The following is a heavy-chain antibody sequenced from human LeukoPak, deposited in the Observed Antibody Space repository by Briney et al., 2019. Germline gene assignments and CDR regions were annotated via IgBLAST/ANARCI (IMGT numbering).Heavy chain of an antibody. V-gene: IGHV3-48*01. J-gene: IGHJ4*02. D-gene: IGHD3-3*01. Sequence: PGGSLRLSCAASGFTFSSYSMNWVRQAPGKGLEWVSYISSSSSTIYYADSVKGRFTISRDNAKNSLYLQMNSLRAEDTAVYYCARDSTLMEWSPLDYWGQGTLVTVSS. CDR3: ARDSTLMEWSPLDY. CDR2: ISSSSSTI. CDR1: GFTFSSYS.